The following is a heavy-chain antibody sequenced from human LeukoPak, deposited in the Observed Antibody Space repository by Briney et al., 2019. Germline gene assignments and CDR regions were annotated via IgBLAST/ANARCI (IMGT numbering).Heavy chain of an antibody. CDR3: ARLDRVAVAGRLYYFDY. J-gene: IGHJ4*02. CDR2: IYYSGST. D-gene: IGHD6-19*01. V-gene: IGHV4-39*01. CDR1: GGSISSSSYY. Sequence: KSSETLSLTCTVSGGSISSSSYYWGWIRQPPGKGLEWIGSIYYSGSTYYNPSLKSRVTISVDTSKNQFSLKLSSVTAADTAVYYCARLDRVAVAGRLYYFDYRGQGTLVTVSS.